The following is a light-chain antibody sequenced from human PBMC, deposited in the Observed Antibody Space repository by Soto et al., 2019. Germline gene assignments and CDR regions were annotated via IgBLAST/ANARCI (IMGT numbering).Light chain of an antibody. Sequence: QSVLTQPRSVSGSPGQSVTISCTGTNNDVGYYNYVSWYQQHPGKAPKLMIYDVIKRPSGVPDRFSASKSGNTASLTISGLQAEDEADYYCCSYAGIDGWVFGGGTKLTVL. CDR2: DVI. CDR3: CSYAGIDGWV. V-gene: IGLV2-11*01. CDR1: NNDVGYYNY. J-gene: IGLJ3*02.